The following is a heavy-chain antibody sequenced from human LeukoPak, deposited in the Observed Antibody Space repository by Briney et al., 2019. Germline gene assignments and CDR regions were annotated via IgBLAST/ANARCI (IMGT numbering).Heavy chain of an antibody. D-gene: IGHD3-10*01. V-gene: IGHV4-59*01. CDR2: IYYSGST. J-gene: IGHJ2*01. Sequence: PSETLSLTCTVSGGSISSYYWSWIRQPPGKGLEWIGYIYYSGSTNYNPSLKSRVTISVDTSKNQFSLKLSSVTAADTAVYYCARGRVNWYFDLWGRGTLVTVSS. CDR3: ARGRVNWYFDL. CDR1: GGSISSYY.